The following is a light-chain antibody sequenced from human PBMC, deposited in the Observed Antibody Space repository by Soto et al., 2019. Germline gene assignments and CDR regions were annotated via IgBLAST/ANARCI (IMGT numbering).Light chain of an antibody. V-gene: IGKV3-11*01. CDR2: DAS. CDR3: QQRSSWPIT. Sequence: EIVLTQSPATLSLSPGERATLSCRASQSVSRYLAWYQQKPGQAPRLLIYDASNRATGIPARFSGSGSGTDFTLTISSLEPEDFAVYYCQQRSSWPITFGQGTRPAIK. CDR1: QSVSRY. J-gene: IGKJ5*01.